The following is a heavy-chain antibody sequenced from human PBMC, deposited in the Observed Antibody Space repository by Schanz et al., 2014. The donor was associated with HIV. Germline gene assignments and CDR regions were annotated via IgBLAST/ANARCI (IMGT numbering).Heavy chain of an antibody. CDR2: VNHNGST. J-gene: IGHJ5*02. CDR1: GASFSGYY. CDR3: ARQNENKMVRGDYWFDP. Sequence: QVQLQQWGAGLLKPSETLSLTCAVYGASFSGYYWSWIRQPPGKGLEWIGEVNHNGSTNYNPSLKSRVTISVDPSKNQFSLNLRTVTAADTAVYYCARQNENKMVRGDYWFDPWGQGTLVTVSS. V-gene: IGHV4-34*01. D-gene: IGHD4-17*01.